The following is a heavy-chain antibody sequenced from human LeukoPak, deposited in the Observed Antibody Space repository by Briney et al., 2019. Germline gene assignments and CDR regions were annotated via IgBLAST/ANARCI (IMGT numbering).Heavy chain of an antibody. CDR2: IYTSGST. V-gene: IGHV4-4*07. J-gene: IGHJ5*02. Sequence: PSETLSLTCTVSGGSISSYYGSWVRQPAGKGLEWIGHIYTSGSTNYNPSLKSRVTMSVDTSKNQFSQKLSSVTAADTAVYYCARGGEGPRTFDPWGQGTLVTVSS. CDR1: GGSISSYY. CDR3: ARGGEGPRTFDP. D-gene: IGHD3-10*01.